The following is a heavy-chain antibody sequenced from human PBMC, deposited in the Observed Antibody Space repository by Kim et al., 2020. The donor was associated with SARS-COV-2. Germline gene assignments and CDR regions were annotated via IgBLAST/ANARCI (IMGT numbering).Heavy chain of an antibody. Sequence: GESLKISCKGSGYSFSSHWIGWVRQMPGKGLEWMGIIYPGDSDTRYSPSFQGQVIISADKSISTAYLQWSSLKASDTAMYYCARTVDTSLGDAFDIWGQGTMVTVSS. CDR3: ARTVDTSLGDAFDI. CDR1: GYSFSSHW. CDR2: IYPGDSDT. D-gene: IGHD1-26*01. V-gene: IGHV5-51*01. J-gene: IGHJ3*02.